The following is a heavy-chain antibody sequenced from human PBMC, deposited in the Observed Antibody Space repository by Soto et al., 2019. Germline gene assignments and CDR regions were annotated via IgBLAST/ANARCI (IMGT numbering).Heavy chain of an antibody. CDR3: AGEEVLGLGYCTNGVCRTYYYGMDV. Sequence: GGSLRLSCAASGFTFSSYWMHWVRQAPGKGLVWVSRINSDGSSTSYADSLKGRFTISRDNAKNTLYLQMNSLRAEDTAVYYCAGEEVLGLGYCTNGVCRTYYYGMDVWGQGTTVTVSS. D-gene: IGHD2-8*01. CDR1: GFTFSSYW. J-gene: IGHJ6*02. CDR2: INSDGSST. V-gene: IGHV3-74*01.